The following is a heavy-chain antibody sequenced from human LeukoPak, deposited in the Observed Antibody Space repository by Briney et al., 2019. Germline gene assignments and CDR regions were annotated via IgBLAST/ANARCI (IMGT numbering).Heavy chain of an antibody. Sequence: GGSLRLSCAASGFTFSSYVLTWVRQAPGKGLDCVSTISGSGDSTYYADSVKGRFTISRDNSKNTLYLQMNSLRAEDTAVYYCAKVILRYFDWPIPHCFDYWGQGTLVTVSS. J-gene: IGHJ4*02. CDR2: ISGSGDST. CDR1: GFTFSSYV. CDR3: AKVILRYFDWPIPHCFDY. D-gene: IGHD3-9*01. V-gene: IGHV3-23*01.